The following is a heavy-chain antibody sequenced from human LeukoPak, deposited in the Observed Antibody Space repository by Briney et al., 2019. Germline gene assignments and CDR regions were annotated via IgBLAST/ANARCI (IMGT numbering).Heavy chain of an antibody. CDR2: IYYSGST. D-gene: IGHD1-26*01. V-gene: IGHV4-59*01. CDR3: ARDPSGSYSHYYYGMDV. CDR1: GGSISSYY. J-gene: IGHJ6*02. Sequence: SETLSLTCTVSGGSISSYYWSWIRQPPGKGLEWIGYIYYSGSTNYNPSLKGRVTISVDTSKNQFSLKLSSVTAADTAVYYCARDPSGSYSHYYYGMDVWGQGTTVTVSS.